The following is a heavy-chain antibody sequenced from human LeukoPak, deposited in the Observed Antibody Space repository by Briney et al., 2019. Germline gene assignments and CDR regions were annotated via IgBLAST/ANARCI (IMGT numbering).Heavy chain of an antibody. CDR3: ARTERSTMVRGVSNNWFDP. V-gene: IGHV4-59*01. CDR2: IYHSGST. J-gene: IGHJ5*02. CDR1: GGSISTYY. Sequence: SETLSLTCTVSGGSISTYYWSWIRQPPGKGLEWIGYIYHSGSTKYNPSLKSRVTISVDTSKNQFSLKLSSVTAADTAVYYCARTERSTMVRGVSNNWFDPWGQGTLVTVSS. D-gene: IGHD3-10*01.